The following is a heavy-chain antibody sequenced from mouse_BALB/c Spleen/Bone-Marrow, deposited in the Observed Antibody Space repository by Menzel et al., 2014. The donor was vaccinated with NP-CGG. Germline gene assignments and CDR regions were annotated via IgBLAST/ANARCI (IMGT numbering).Heavy chain of an antibody. D-gene: IGHD2-4*01. V-gene: IGHV5-9-2*01. CDR3: ARHAYYDQTEVSFVY. CDR1: GFTFNSYG. Sequence: DVKLQESGGGLVKSGGSLKLSCAASGFTFNSYGMSWVRQTPEKRLEWVATISRGGGYTFYPDSVKGRFTISRDNAKNNLYMQLSSLTSEDTALYYCARHAYYDQTEVSFVYWGQGTPVTVSA. J-gene: IGHJ3*01. CDR2: ISRGGGYT.